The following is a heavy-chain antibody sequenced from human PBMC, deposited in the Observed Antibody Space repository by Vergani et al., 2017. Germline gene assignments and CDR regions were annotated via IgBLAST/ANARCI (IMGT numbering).Heavy chain of an antibody. J-gene: IGHJ4*02. V-gene: IGHV4-59*01. CDR2: SYYSGST. D-gene: IGHD3-22*01. CDR3: ARGVYYDSSGYSADYFDY. CDR1: GGYLSSYY. Sequence: QVQLQESGPGLVKPSETLSLTCTVSGGYLSSYYWSWIRQPPGKGLEWIGYSYYSGSTNYNPSLKSRVTLSVDTSKNQFSLKLSSVTAANTAVYYCARGVYYDSSGYSADYFDYWGQGTLVTVSS.